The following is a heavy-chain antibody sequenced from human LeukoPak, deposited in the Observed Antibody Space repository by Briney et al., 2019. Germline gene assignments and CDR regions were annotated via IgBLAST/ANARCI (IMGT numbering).Heavy chain of an antibody. CDR1: RYTFTSYV. V-gene: IGHV1-18*01. CDR2: INAYNGNT. Sequence: ASVSVSCKVSRYTFTSYVIGWVRQAPGQGLECMVRINAYNGNTDYAQKLQGRVTMTTDTSTSTAYMELRSLRSDDTAVYFCARDSDYYYYSSAWGFDYWGQGTLVTVSS. J-gene: IGHJ4*02. D-gene: IGHD3-22*01. CDR3: ARDSDYYYYSSAWGFDY.